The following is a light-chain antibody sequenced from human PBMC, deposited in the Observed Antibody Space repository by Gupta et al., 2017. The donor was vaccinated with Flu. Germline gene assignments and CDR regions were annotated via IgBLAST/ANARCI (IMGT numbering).Light chain of an antibody. CDR3: CSYACAHDVF. J-gene: IGLJ2*01. Sequence: QSALPQPRSVSGSPGPSVTVSCAGTSSEIGAYNSVSWCQPPPGKAAKIVVHDVYERAAGVPDSFSGFKSGNTASLTISGLRGEEEADYYGCSYACAHDVFFGGGTKLSVL. CDR1: SSEIGAYNS. CDR2: DVY. V-gene: IGLV2-11*01.